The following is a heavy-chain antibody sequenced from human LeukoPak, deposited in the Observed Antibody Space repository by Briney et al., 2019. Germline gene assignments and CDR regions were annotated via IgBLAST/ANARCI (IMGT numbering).Heavy chain of an antibody. CDR3: ARAISSGYCDY. V-gene: IGHV4-31*03. CDR1: GGSISSGGYY. Sequence: TTSQTLSLTCTVSGGSISSGGYYWSWIRQHPGKGLEWIGYIYYSGSTYYNPSLKSRVTISVDTSKNQFSLKLSSVTAADTAVYYCARAISSGYCDYWGQGTLVNVSS. CDR2: IYYSGST. D-gene: IGHD3-22*01. J-gene: IGHJ4*02.